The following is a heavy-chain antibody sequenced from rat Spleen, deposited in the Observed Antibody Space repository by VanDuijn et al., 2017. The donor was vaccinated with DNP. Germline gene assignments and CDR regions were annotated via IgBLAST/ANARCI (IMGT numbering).Heavy chain of an antibody. Sequence: EVKLVESGGGLVQPGRSLKLSCAASGFNFHDYWMGWVRQAPGKGLEWIGEINKDSSIINYTPSLKDKFTISRDNAQNTLYLQRSKLGSEDTAIYYCTTRGDGNDNWFAYWGQGTLVTVSS. CDR1: GFNFHDYW. CDR3: TTRGDGNDNWFAY. D-gene: IGHD1-11*01. V-gene: IGHV4-2*01. CDR2: INKDSSII. J-gene: IGHJ3*01.